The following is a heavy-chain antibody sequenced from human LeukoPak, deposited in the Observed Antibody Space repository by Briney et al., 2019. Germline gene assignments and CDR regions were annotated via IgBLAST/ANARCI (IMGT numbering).Heavy chain of an antibody. D-gene: IGHD6-13*01. CDR2: IYYSGST. V-gene: IGHV4-59*11. CDR3: ARDSSSIAAAGPRSYYYYYYMDV. J-gene: IGHJ6*03. Sequence: SETLSLTCTVSGGSISSHYWSWIRQPPGKGLEWIGYIYYSGSTNYNPSLKSQVTISVDTSKNQFSLKLSSVTAADTAVYYCARDSSSIAAAGPRSYYYYYYMDVWGKGTTVTVSS. CDR1: GGSISSHY.